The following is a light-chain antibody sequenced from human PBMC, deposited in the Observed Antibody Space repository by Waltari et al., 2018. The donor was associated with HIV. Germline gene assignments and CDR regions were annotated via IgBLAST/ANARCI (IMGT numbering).Light chain of an antibody. Sequence: QSVLTQPHSVSGAPGQRVSISCTGPSPNFRSGFAVHWSQQLPGSAPHLLIYGNTKRPSGVPARFSGSKSGTSASLAITGLQAEDEADYYCQSYDTTLGVVFGGGTKVTVL. V-gene: IGLV1-40*01. CDR3: QSYDTTLGVV. CDR1: SPNFRSGFA. CDR2: GNT. J-gene: IGLJ2*01.